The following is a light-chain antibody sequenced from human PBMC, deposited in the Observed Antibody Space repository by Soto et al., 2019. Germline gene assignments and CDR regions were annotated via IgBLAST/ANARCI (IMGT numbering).Light chain of an antibody. J-gene: IGKJ1*01. Sequence: DILMTQSPSTLSASVGDTVAITCRASQTISSWVAWYQQKPGRAPKLLIYKASSLESGVPSRFSGSGSGTEFTLTISSLQPDDFATYYCQQYNSYSRTFGQGTKVDIK. V-gene: IGKV1-5*03. CDR3: QQYNSYSRT. CDR2: KAS. CDR1: QTISSW.